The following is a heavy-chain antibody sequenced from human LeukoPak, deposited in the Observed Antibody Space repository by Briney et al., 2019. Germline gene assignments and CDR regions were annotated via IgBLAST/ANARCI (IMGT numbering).Heavy chain of an antibody. V-gene: IGHV3-23*01. D-gene: IGHD2-2*01. CDR1: GFTFSTYA. J-gene: IGHJ6*03. CDR3: TGGSDKVPSGEYYYYMDV. CDR2: IIGNGGGDT. Sequence: PGGSLRLSCEASGFTFSTYAMSWVRQGPGKGLEWVSGIIGNGGGDTFYAESVKGRFTISRDSAKNSLALQMHSLRDEDTAVYYCTGGSDKVPSGEYYYYMDVWGTGTTVTVSS.